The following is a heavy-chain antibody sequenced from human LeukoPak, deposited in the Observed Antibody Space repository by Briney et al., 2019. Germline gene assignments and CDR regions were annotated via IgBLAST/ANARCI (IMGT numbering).Heavy chain of an antibody. CDR1: GGSVSSGGYY. CDR2: IYYSGST. V-gene: IGHV4-31*03. CDR3: ARDGQYYFDY. J-gene: IGHJ4*02. Sequence: SQTLSLTCTVSGGSVSSGGYYWSWIRQHPGKGLEWIGYIYYSGSTYYNPSLKSRVTISVDTSKNQFSLKLSSVTAADTAVYYCARDGQYYFDYWGQGTLVTVSS.